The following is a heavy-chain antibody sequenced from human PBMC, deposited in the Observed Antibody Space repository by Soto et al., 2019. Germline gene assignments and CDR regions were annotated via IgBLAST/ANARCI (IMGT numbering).Heavy chain of an antibody. CDR1: GGSISSYY. J-gene: IGHJ1*01. CDR3: ARGLSGSYATNHFQH. V-gene: IGHV4-59*01. CDR2: IYYSGST. Sequence: SETLSLTCTVSGGSISSYYWSWIRQPPGKGLEWIGYIYYSGSTNYNPSLKSRVTISVDTSKNQFSLKLSSVTAADTAVYYCARGLSGSYATNHFQHWGQGTLVTVSS. D-gene: IGHD1-26*01.